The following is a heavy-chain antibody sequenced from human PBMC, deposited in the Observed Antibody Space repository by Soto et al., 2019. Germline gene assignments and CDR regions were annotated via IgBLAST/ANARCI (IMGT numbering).Heavy chain of an antibody. Sequence: SETLSLTCAVSGGSISSGGYSWSWIRQPPGKGLEWIGYIYHSGSTYYNPSLKSRVTISVDTSKNQFSLKLSSVTAADTAVYYCARGRDYGDYFDYWGQGTLVTVSS. D-gene: IGHD4-17*01. CDR1: GGSISSGGYS. CDR3: ARGRDYGDYFDY. J-gene: IGHJ4*02. V-gene: IGHV4-30-2*01. CDR2: IYHSGST.